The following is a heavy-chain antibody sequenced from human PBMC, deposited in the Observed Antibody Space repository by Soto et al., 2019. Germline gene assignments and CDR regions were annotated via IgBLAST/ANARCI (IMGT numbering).Heavy chain of an antibody. J-gene: IGHJ6*02. CDR2: IRQDGGEK. CDR3: ARDFVEVEAWGGWSSYGMDV. CDR1: GFTFGDYA. D-gene: IGHD6-19*01. V-gene: IGHV3-7*01. Sequence: EVQLVESGGGLVQPGRSLRLSCAASGFTFGDYAMHWVRQVPGRGLEWVANIRQDGGEKYFVASVKGRSTISRDNAKNSLYLQIDSLTAEDTAVYYCARDFVEVEAWGGWSSYGMDVWGQGTTVTVSS.